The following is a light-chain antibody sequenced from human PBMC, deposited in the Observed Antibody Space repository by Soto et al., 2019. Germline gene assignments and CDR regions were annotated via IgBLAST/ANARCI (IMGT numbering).Light chain of an antibody. CDR1: ASDIGGYSF. Sequence: QSALTQPPSASESPGQSVAISCTGTASDIGGYSFVSWYQQHPGKAPKLLIYDVNKRPSGVPDRFSGSKSGNTASLTVSGLQAEDEAEYYCSAHGGTNPYVFGTGTKVTVL. CDR3: SAHGGTNPYV. V-gene: IGLV2-8*01. J-gene: IGLJ1*01. CDR2: DVN.